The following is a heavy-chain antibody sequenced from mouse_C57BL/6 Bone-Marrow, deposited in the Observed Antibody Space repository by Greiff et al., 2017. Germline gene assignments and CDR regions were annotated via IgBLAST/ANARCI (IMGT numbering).Heavy chain of an antibody. D-gene: IGHD2-2*01. CDR1: GFTFSDYG. Sequence: EVMLVESGGGLVQPGGSLKLSCAASGFTFSDYGMAWVRQAPRKGPEWVAFISNLAYSIYYADTVTGRFTISRENAKNTLYLEMSSMRSEDTAMYYCARQNGYDWYFDVWGTGTTVTVSS. CDR2: ISNLAYSI. CDR3: ARQNGYDWYFDV. J-gene: IGHJ1*03. V-gene: IGHV5-15*04.